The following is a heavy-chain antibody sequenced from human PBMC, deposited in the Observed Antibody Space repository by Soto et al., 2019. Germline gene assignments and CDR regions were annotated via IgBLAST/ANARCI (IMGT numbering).Heavy chain of an antibody. CDR1: GGTFSSCA. Sequence: QVQLVQSGAEVKKPGSSVKVSCKASGGTFSSCAISWVRQAPGQGLEWMGGIIPIFGTANYAQKFQGRVTITADESTSTAYMELSSLRSEDTAVYYCARSLRYFDWSLAYYGMDVWGQGTTVTVSS. V-gene: IGHV1-69*01. CDR2: IIPIFGTA. CDR3: ARSLRYFDWSLAYYGMDV. D-gene: IGHD3-9*01. J-gene: IGHJ6*02.